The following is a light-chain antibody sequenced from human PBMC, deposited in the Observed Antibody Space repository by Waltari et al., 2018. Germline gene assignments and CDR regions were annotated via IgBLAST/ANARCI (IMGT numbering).Light chain of an antibody. Sequence: QSALTQPASASGSPGQSITISCTGTSSDVRRYNLASGYQQHPGKGPKLMIYEGSKRPSGVSNRFSGSKSGNTASLTISGLQAGDEADYYCCSYAGSSTLVFGGGTKLTVL. CDR2: EGS. V-gene: IGLV2-23*01. CDR3: CSYAGSSTLV. J-gene: IGLJ2*01. CDR1: SSDVRRYNL.